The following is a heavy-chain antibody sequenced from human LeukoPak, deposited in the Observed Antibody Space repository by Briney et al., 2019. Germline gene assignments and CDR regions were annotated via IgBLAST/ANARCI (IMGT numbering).Heavy chain of an antibody. D-gene: IGHD6-6*01. Sequence: GGSLRLSCVASKFTFSSYAMSWVRQAPGKGLEWVAAISGGSGSKYYADSVKGRFTISRDNSKNTLYLQMNSLSPEDTAVYYCAKELYSSSSGYYYYYMDVWGKGTTVTVSS. V-gene: IGHV3-23*01. CDR3: AKELYSSSSGYYYYYMDV. CDR2: ISGGSGSK. CDR1: KFTFSSYA. J-gene: IGHJ6*03.